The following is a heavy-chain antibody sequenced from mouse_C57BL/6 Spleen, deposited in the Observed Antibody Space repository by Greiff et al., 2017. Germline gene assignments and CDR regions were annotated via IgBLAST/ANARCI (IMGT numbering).Heavy chain of an antibody. CDR2: INPYNGGT. CDR3: ARSNDGRYYAMDY. CDR1: GYTFTDYY. J-gene: IGHJ4*01. V-gene: IGHV1-19*01. D-gene: IGHD2-3*01. Sequence: EVQLQQSGPVLVKPGASVKMSCKASGYTFTDYYMNWVKQSHGKSLEWIGVINPYNGGTSYNQKFKGKATLTVDKSSSTAYMELNSLTSEDSAVYYCARSNDGRYYAMDYWGQGTSVTVSS.